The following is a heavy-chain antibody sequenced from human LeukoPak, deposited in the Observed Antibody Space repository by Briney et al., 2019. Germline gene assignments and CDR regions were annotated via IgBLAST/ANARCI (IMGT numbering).Heavy chain of an antibody. J-gene: IGHJ4*02. Sequence: GGSLRLSCAASGFTFSSYWMSWVRQAPGKGLEWVANIKQDGSEKYYVDSVKGRFTISRDNAKNSLYLQMNSLRAEDTAVYYCARAHLYSSGWYYFDYWGQGTLVTVSS. CDR3: ARAHLYSSGWYYFDY. V-gene: IGHV3-7*01. CDR1: GFTFSSYW. D-gene: IGHD6-19*01. CDR2: IKQDGSEK.